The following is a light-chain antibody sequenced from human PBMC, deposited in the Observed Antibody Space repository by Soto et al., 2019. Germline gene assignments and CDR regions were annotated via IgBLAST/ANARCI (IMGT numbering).Light chain of an antibody. J-gene: IGLJ1*01. CDR2: YDD. CDR3: AAWDDSLNGYV. CDR1: SSNIGNNA. V-gene: IGLV1-36*01. Sequence: QSVLTQPPSVSEAPRQRVTISCSGTSSNIGNNAVNWYQQLPGKAPKLLIYYDDLLPPGVSDRFSGSKSGTSASLAISGLQSEDEADYYCAAWDDSLNGYVFGTGT.